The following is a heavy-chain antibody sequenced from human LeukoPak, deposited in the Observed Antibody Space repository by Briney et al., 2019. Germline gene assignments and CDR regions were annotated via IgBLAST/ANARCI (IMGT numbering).Heavy chain of an antibody. CDR2: IYTSGST. V-gene: IGHV4-4*07. CDR1: GDSISSYY. D-gene: IGHD3-9*01. J-gene: IGHJ6*03. Sequence: SETLSLTCTVSGDSISSYYWSWIRQPAGKGLEWIGRIYTSGSTNYNPSRKSRVTMSVDTSKNQFSLKLSSVTAADTAVYYCARAGHYDILTGYYKGYYYYYMDVWGRGTTVTISS. CDR3: ARAGHYDILTGYYKGYYYYYMDV.